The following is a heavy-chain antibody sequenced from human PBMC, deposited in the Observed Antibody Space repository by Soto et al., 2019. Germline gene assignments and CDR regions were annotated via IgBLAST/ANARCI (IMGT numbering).Heavy chain of an antibody. D-gene: IGHD3-22*01. Sequence: GGSPRLSCAASGFTVSVNLMNWVRQAPGKGLEWVSVINSGGRTDYADSVKGRFTISRDNAKNTLYLQMNSLRAGDTAVYYCARADPLLLTYYYDSSGYYSDALDIWGQGTMVTVSS. CDR2: INSGGRT. CDR3: ARADPLLLTYYYDSSGYYSDALDI. J-gene: IGHJ3*02. V-gene: IGHV3-66*01. CDR1: GFTVSVNL.